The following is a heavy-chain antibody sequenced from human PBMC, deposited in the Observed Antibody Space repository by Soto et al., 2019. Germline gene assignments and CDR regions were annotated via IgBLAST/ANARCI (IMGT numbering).Heavy chain of an antibody. CDR1: GGSISSSSYY. J-gene: IGHJ4*02. V-gene: IGHV4-39*01. Sequence: SETLSLTCTVSGGSISSSSYYWGWIRQPPGKGLEWIGSIYYSGSTYYNPSLKSRVTISVDTSKNQFSLKLSSVTAADTAVYYCARRTGSYPDYWGQGTLVTVSS. CDR3: ARRTGSYPDY. CDR2: IYYSGST. D-gene: IGHD3-10*01.